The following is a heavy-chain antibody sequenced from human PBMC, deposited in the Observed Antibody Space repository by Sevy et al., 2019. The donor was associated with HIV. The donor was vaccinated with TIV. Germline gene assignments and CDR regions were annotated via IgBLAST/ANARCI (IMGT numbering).Heavy chain of an antibody. CDR2: INWNSGTK. CDR3: ARNTGFAYGDNWFDP. J-gene: IGHJ5*02. D-gene: IGHD5-12*01. V-gene: IGHV3-20*04. Sequence: GGSLRLSCAVSGFTFENYGMSRVRQAPWKGLEWVTGINWNSGTKNYVDSVKGRFTISRDNAKNSLNLQMDSLRVEDTAVYYCARNTGFAYGDNWFDPWGQGTLVTVSS. CDR1: GFTFENYG.